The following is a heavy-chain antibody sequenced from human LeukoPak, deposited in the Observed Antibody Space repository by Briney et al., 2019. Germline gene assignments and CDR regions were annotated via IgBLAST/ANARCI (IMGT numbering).Heavy chain of an antibody. Sequence: GGSLRLSCAASGFTFSSYAMHWVRQAPGKGLEWVAVISYDGSNKYYADSVKGRFTISRDNSKNTLYLQMNSLRAEDTAVYYCASSPFVMLAYYYYMDVWGKGTTVTVSS. CDR1: GFTFSSYA. V-gene: IGHV3-30*01. D-gene: IGHD3-16*01. J-gene: IGHJ6*03. CDR2: ISYDGSNK. CDR3: ASSPFVMLAYYYYMDV.